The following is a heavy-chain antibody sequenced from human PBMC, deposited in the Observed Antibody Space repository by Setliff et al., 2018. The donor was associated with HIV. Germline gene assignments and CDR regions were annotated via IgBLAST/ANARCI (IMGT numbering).Heavy chain of an antibody. CDR2: IHTSGST. CDR3: ARERQGFHDY. V-gene: IGHV4-61*02. CDR1: GGSISSSSYY. Sequence: SETLSLTCTVSGGSISSSSYYWGWIRQPAGKGLEWIGRIHTSGSTNYNPSLRSRVTIAVDTSNNQFSLKLSSVTAADTAVYYCARERQGFHDYWGQGTLVTVSS. D-gene: IGHD2-21*01. J-gene: IGHJ4*02.